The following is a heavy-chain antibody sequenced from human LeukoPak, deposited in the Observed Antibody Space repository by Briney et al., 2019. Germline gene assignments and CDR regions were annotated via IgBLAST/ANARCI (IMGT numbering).Heavy chain of an antibody. CDR2: INHSGST. V-gene: IGHV4-34*01. Sequence: SETLSLTCAVYGGSFSGYYWSWIRQPPGKGLEWIGEINHSGSTNYNPSLKSRVTISVDTSKNQFSLKLSPVTAADTAVYYCARSSVWFGEPTLDYWGQGTLVTVPS. CDR1: GGSFSGYY. CDR3: ARSSVWFGEPTLDY. J-gene: IGHJ4*02. D-gene: IGHD3-10*01.